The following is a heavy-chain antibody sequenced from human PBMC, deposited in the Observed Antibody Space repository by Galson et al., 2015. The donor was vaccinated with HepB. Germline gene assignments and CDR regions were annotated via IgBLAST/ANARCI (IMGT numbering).Heavy chain of an antibody. V-gene: IGHV1-46*03. CDR2: INPSGGST. CDR1: GSTFTSYY. J-gene: IGHJ4*02. Sequence: SVKVSCKASGSTFTSYYMHWVRQAPGQGLEWMGIINPSGGSTSYAQKFQGRVTMTGDTSTSTVYMELSSLRSEDTAVYYCARGGAMVRGVMNYWGQGTLVTVSS. D-gene: IGHD3-10*01. CDR3: ARGGAMVRGVMNY.